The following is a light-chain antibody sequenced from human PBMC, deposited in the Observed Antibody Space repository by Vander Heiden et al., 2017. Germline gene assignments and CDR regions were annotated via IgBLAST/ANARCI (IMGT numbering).Light chain of an antibody. V-gene: IGKV1-27*01. J-gene: IGKJ3*01. Sequence: DIQKTQSPSSLSASVGDRVTITCRASQGISNYLAWYQQKPGKGPKLLIYAASTLQSGVPSRFSGSGSGTDFTLTISSLQPEDVAAYYCQKYYSSPPFTFGPGTKVDIK. CDR2: AAS. CDR3: QKYYSSPPFT. CDR1: QGISNY.